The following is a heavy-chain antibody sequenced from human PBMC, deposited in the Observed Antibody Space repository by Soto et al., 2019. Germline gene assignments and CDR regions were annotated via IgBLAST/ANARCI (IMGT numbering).Heavy chain of an antibody. V-gene: IGHV3-23*01. J-gene: IGHJ6*02. D-gene: IGHD3-3*01. CDR2: ISGSGGTT. CDR1: GFTSSSSA. CDR3: AKGPTIFGVVNSFDYYYGMYV. Sequence: EVQLLESGGGLVQPGGSLRLSCAASGFTSSSSAMSWVRQAPGRGLEWVSAISGSGGTTYYADSVKGRFTISRDNSKNTLYLQMNNLRAEDTAVYYCAKGPTIFGVVNSFDYYYGMYVWGQGTTVTVSS.